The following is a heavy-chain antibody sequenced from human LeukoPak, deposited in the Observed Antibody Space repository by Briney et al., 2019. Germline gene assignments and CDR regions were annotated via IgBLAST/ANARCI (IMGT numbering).Heavy chain of an antibody. CDR1: GYTFTSYY. CDR3: ARGRYSESRYYYSWSY. J-gene: IGHJ4*02. CDR2: INPSGGST. D-gene: IGHD3-22*01. Sequence: ASVKVSCKASGYTFTSYYMHWVRQAPGQGLEWMGIINPSGGSTSYAQKFQGRVTMTRDTSTSTVYMELSSLRSEDTAVYYCARGRYSESRYYYSWSYWGQGTLVTVSS. V-gene: IGHV1-46*01.